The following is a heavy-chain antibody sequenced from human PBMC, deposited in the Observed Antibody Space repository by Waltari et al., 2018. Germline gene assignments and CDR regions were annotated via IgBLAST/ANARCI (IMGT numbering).Heavy chain of an antibody. CDR3: ARVPSRRYSYGASDY. CDR2: LYPSNSYT. J-gene: IGHJ4*02. V-gene: IGHV5-10-1*01. D-gene: IGHD5-18*01. Sequence: GKGLESVGMLYPSNSYTHYSPSFQGHVTISAYKSISTAYLQWSSLKASDTSMYYCARVPSRRYSYGASDYLGQGTLFTVSS.